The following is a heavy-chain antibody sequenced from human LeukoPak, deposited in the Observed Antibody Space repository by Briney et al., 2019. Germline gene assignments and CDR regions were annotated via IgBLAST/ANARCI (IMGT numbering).Heavy chain of an antibody. CDR2: INHSGST. V-gene: IGHV4-34*01. CDR1: GGSFSGYY. CDR3: ARVVAATRSGMDV. Sequence: PSETLSLTCAVYGGSFSGYYWSWIRQPPGKGLEWIGEINHSGSTNYNPSLKSRVTISVDTSKNQFSLKLSSVTAADTAVYYCARVVAATRSGMDVRGQGTTVTVSS. J-gene: IGHJ6*02. D-gene: IGHD2-15*01.